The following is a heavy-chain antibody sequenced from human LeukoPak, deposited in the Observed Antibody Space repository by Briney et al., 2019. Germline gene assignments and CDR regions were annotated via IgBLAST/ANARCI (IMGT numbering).Heavy chain of an antibody. CDR1: GFTLSSYA. V-gene: IGHV3-23*01. CDR3: AKFIAAPFYFDY. D-gene: IGHD6-13*01. J-gene: IGHJ4*02. Sequence: GGSLRLSCAASGFTLSSYAMSWVRQAPGKGLEWVSAISVSGNTYHADSVKGRFTISRDNAKNSLYLQMNSLRAEDTAVYYCAKFIAAPFYFDYWGQGTLVTVSS. CDR2: ISVSGNT.